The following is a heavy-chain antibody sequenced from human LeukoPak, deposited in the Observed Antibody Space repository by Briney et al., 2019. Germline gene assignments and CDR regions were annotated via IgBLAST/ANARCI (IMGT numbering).Heavy chain of an antibody. J-gene: IGHJ4*02. CDR1: GFTFSSHW. CDR3: TTSFDFWAPSFDY. CDR2: IKSKTDGGTT. V-gene: IGHV3-15*01. Sequence: GGALRLSCAASGFTFSSHWMSWVRQAPGKGLEWVGRIKSKTDGGTTDYAAPVKGRFTISRDDSKNTLYLQMNSLKTEDTAVYYCTTSFDFWAPSFDYWGQGTLVTVSS. D-gene: IGHD3-3*01.